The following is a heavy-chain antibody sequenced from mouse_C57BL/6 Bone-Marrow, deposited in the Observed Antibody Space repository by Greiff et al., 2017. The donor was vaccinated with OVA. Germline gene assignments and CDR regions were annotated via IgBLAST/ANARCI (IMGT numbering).Heavy chain of an antibody. CDR3: ARWWLLWYFDV. D-gene: IGHD2-3*01. CDR2: IHPNSGST. Sequence: VQLQQPGAELVKPGASVKLSCKASGYTFTSYWMHWVKQRPGQGLEWIGMIHPNSGSTNYNEKFKSKATLTVDKSSSTAYMQLSSLTSEDSAVYYCARWWLLWYFDVWGTGTTVTVSS. V-gene: IGHV1-64*01. CDR1: GYTFTSYW. J-gene: IGHJ1*03.